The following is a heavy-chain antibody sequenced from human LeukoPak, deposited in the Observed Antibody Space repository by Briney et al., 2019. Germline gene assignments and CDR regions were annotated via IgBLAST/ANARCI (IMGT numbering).Heavy chain of an antibody. D-gene: IGHD4-23*01. CDR2: ISYEGSNK. CDR1: VFTFSSYA. CDR3: ARVSATVASYYYYGMDV. Sequence: GGCLRLSCAASVFTFSSYAMHCVREAPGKGLERGAVISYEGSNKYYADSVKGRFTISRDNSKNTLYLQMNSLRAEDTAVYYCARVSATVASYYYYGMDVWGQGTTVTVSS. V-gene: IGHV3-30*04. J-gene: IGHJ6*02.